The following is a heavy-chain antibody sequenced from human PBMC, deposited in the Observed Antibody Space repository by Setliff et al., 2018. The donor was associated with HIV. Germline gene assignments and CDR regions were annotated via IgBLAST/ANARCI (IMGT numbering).Heavy chain of an antibody. V-gene: IGHV4-39*07. CDR2: MSYSGSA. Sequence: SETLSLTCSVSGDSISSSSYYWGWVRQPPGKGLEWIGSMSYSGSALYSPSLKSRVTISVDTSKNHFSLKLNSVTAADTAVYYCARHPHYFDRRGYYSWFYFDYWGQGTLVTVSS. D-gene: IGHD3-22*01. J-gene: IGHJ4*02. CDR3: ARHPHYFDRRGYYSWFYFDY. CDR1: GDSISSSSYY.